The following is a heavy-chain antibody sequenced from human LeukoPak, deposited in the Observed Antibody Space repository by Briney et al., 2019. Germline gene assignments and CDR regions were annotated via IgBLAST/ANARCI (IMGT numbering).Heavy chain of an antibody. V-gene: IGHV3-7*01. CDR3: ARDGRGGYLDY. Sequence: GGSLRLSCAASGFTFSSYWLRWVRQAPGKGLEWVANLKQDGSQKYYVDSVKGRFTISRDNAKNSLYLQMSSLRAEDTAVYYCARDGRGGYLDYWGQGTLVTVSS. J-gene: IGHJ4*02. CDR1: GFTFSSYW. D-gene: IGHD3-16*01. CDR2: LKQDGSQK.